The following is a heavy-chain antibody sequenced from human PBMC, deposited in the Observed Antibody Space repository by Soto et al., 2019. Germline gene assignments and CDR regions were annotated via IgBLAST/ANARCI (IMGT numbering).Heavy chain of an antibody. CDR2: IIPIFGTA. D-gene: IGHD2-2*01. Sequence: SVKVCCKASGGTFSSYAISWVRQARGQGLEGRGGIIPIFGTANYAQKFQGRVTITADESTSTAYMELSSLRSEDTAVYYCERDLYDCSSTSCYVNWFDPWGQGTLVTVSS. J-gene: IGHJ5*02. CDR1: GGTFSSYA. CDR3: ERDLYDCSSTSCYVNWFDP. V-gene: IGHV1-69*13.